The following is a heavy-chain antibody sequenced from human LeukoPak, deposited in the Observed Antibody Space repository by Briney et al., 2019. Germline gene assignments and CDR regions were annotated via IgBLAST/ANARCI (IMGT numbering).Heavy chain of an antibody. CDR1: GFTFSTYG. CDR3: ARAVGPYDY. CDR2: IWYDGSIK. Sequence: GRSLRLSCAASGFTFSTYGMRWVRQAPGKGLEWVAVIWYDGSIKYYADSVKDRFTISRDNSKNTLYLQMNSLRAEDTGVYYCARAVGPYDYWGQGTLVTVSS. V-gene: IGHV3-33*01. J-gene: IGHJ4*02. D-gene: IGHD3-10*01.